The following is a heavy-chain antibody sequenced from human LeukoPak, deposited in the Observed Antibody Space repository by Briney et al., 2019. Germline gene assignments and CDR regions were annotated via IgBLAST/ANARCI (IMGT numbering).Heavy chain of an antibody. Sequence: GGSLRLSCAASGFTFSSYWMNWARQAPGKGLEWVASINHNGNVNYYVDSVKGRFTISRDNSKNTLYLQMNSLRAEDTAVYYCAEGRGEIGGYFDYWGQGTLVTVSS. J-gene: IGHJ4*02. CDR1: GFTFSSYW. V-gene: IGHV3-7*03. CDR2: INHNGNVN. D-gene: IGHD3-16*01. CDR3: AEGRGEIGGYFDY.